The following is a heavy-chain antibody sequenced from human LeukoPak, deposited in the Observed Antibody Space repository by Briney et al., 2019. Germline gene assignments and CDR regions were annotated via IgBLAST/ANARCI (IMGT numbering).Heavy chain of an antibody. V-gene: IGHV4-39*07. CDR1: GDSISSGDYY. CDR3: ARESYGSRSYDYYYYYMDV. CDR2: IYYSGST. Sequence: PSETLSLTCTVSGDSISSGDYYWSWIRQPAGKGLEWIGSIYYSGSTYYNPSLKSRVTTSVDTSKNQFSLKLSSVTAAGTAVYYCARESYGSRSYDYYYYYMDVWGKGTTVTVSS. J-gene: IGHJ6*03. D-gene: IGHD3-10*01.